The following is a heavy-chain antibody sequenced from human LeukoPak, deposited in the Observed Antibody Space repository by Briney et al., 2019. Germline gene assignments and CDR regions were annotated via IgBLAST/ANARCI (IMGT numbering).Heavy chain of an antibody. CDR3: AKGDGDYDY. V-gene: IGHV3-33*06. CDR1: GFTFSSFG. Sequence: GGSLRLSCVASGFTFSSFGMHWVRQAPGKGLEWVALIWYDGSNTYYADSVKGRFTISRGNSENTLYLQMNSLRAEDTAVYYCAKGDGDYDYWGQGTLVTVSS. CDR2: IWYDGSNT. J-gene: IGHJ4*02. D-gene: IGHD4-17*01.